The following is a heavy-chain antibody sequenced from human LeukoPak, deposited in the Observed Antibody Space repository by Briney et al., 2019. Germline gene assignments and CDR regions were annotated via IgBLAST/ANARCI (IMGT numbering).Heavy chain of an antibody. D-gene: IGHD1-26*01. CDR3: ARMGGIGYFDY. Sequence: GGSLRLSCAASGFTFRSYCMHWVRQAPGKGLEWVALIWYDGSNEYYAESAKGRFTISRDNSKNTLYLQMNSLRAEDTAVYYCARMGGIGYFDYWGQGTLVTVSS. CDR1: GFTFRSYC. V-gene: IGHV3-33*01. CDR2: IWYDGSNE. J-gene: IGHJ4*02.